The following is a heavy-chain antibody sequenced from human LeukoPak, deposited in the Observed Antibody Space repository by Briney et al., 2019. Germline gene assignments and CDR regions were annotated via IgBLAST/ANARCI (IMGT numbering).Heavy chain of an antibody. Sequence: GGSLRLSCAASGFTFSSYGMHWVRQAPGKGLEWVAVISYDGSNKYYADSVKGRFTISRDNSKNTLYLQMNSLRAEDTAVYYCARGQHGSGSNYIGPTYYYMDVWGKGTTVTISS. CDR3: ARGQHGSGSNYIGPTYYYMDV. D-gene: IGHD3-10*01. CDR2: ISYDGSNK. CDR1: GFTFSSYG. J-gene: IGHJ6*03. V-gene: IGHV3-30*03.